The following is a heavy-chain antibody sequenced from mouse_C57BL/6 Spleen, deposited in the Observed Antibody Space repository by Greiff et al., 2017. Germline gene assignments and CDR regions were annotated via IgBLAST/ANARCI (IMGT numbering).Heavy chain of an antibody. CDR2: IYPSDSET. J-gene: IGHJ1*03. CDR1: GYTFTSYW. V-gene: IGHV1-61*01. CDR3: ARERTGTRDWYFDV. Sequence: QVQLQQPGAELVRPGSSVKLSCKASGYTFTSYWMDWVKQRPGQGLEWIGNIYPSDSETHYNQKFKDKATLTVDKSSSTAYMQLSSLTSEDSAVYYGARERTGTRDWYFDVWGTGTTVTVSS. D-gene: IGHD4-1*01.